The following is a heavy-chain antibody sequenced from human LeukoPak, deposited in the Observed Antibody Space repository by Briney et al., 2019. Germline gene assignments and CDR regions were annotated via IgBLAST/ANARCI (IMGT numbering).Heavy chain of an antibody. D-gene: IGHD5-18*01. Sequence: SQTLSLTCTVSGASISGYYWSWIRQPAGKGLEWIGRIYTSGTTNYSPSLKGRVTMSVDTSKDQLSLKLTSVTAADTAVYYCARDDVDTAIVTIQYWGQGSLVTVSS. CDR2: IYTSGTT. CDR1: GASISGYY. V-gene: IGHV4-4*07. CDR3: ARDDVDTAIVTIQY. J-gene: IGHJ4*02.